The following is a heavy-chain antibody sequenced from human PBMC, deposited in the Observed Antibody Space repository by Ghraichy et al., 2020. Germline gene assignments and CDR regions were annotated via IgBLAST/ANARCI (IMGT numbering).Heavy chain of an antibody. J-gene: IGHJ6*02. V-gene: IGHV1-24*01. CDR2: FDPEDGET. CDR3: ATGYYYYYGMDV. Sequence: ASVTVSCKVSGYTLTELSMHWVRQAPGKGLEWMGGFDPEDGETIYAQKFQGRVTMTEDTSTDTAYMELSSLRSEDTAVYYCATGYYYYYGMDVWGQGTTVTVSS. CDR1: GYTLTELS.